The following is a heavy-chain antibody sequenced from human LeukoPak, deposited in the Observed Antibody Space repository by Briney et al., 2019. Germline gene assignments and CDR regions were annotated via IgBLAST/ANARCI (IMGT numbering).Heavy chain of an antibody. CDR1: GFTFSGSA. J-gene: IGHJ4*02. D-gene: IGHD6-19*01. V-gene: IGHV3-73*01. Sequence: GGSLRLSCAASGFTFSGSAMHWVRQASGKGLEWVGRIRSKANSYATAYAASVKGRFTISRDDSKNTAYLQMNSLKTEDTAVYYCTRLAVAGTGGNYWGQGTLVTVSS. CDR3: TRLAVAGTGGNY. CDR2: IRSKANSYAT.